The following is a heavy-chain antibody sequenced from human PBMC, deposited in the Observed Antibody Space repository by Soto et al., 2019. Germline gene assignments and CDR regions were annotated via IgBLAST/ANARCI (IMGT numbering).Heavy chain of an antibody. CDR2: ISAYNGNT. D-gene: IGHD1-26*01. CDR1: GYTFTSYG. CDR3: ARGRRSGSTPPHFDY. Sequence: QVQLVQSGAEVKEPGASVKVSCKASGYTFTSYGISWVRQAPGQGLEWMGWISAYNGNTNYAQKLQGRVTMTTDTSTSTAYMELRSLRSDDTAVFYCARGRRSGSTPPHFDYWGQGTLVTVSS. V-gene: IGHV1-18*01. J-gene: IGHJ4*02.